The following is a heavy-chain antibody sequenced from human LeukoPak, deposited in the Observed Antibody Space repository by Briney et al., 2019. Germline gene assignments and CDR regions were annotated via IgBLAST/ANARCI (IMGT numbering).Heavy chain of an antibody. CDR1: GYTFTSYD. CDR3: ARSLRDRYCSSTSCYWDY. D-gene: IGHD2-2*01. Sequence: ASVKVSCKASGYTFTSYDINWVRQATGQGLEWMGWINPNSGGTNYAQKFQGRVTMTRDTSISTAYMELSRLRSDDTAVYYCARSLRDRYCSSTSCYWDYWGQGTLVTVSS. J-gene: IGHJ4*02. V-gene: IGHV1-2*02. CDR2: INPNSGGT.